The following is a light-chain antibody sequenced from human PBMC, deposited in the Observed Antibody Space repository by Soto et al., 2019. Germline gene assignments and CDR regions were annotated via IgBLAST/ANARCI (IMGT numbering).Light chain of an antibody. J-gene: IGKJ5*01. CDR2: DAS. V-gene: IGKV3-11*01. CDR1: QSVSNN. Sequence: EIVLTQSPATLSLSPGERATLSCRASQSVSNNLAWYQQKPGQAPRLLIYDASNRATGIPARFSGSGSGTDFTLTIGWLEPEDFAVYYCQRGDTFGQGTRLEIK. CDR3: QRGDT.